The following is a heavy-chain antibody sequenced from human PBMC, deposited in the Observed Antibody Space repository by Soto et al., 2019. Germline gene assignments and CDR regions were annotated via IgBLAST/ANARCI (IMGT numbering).Heavy chain of an antibody. CDR3: ARENFGVIIHDAFDL. D-gene: IGHD2-8*01. CDR1: GDSVSSGGYY. CDR2: IYDSETT. V-gene: IGHV4-31*03. Sequence: SETLSLTCTVSGDSVSSGGYYWNWIRQHPGRGLEWLGYIYDSETTYYNPSLESRLSISVDASKNQFSLKVTSVTPADTAIYYCARENFGVIIHDAFDLWGQGTMVTVSS. J-gene: IGHJ3*01.